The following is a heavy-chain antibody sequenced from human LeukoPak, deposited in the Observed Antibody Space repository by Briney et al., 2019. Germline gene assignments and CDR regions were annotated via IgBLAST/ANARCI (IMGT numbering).Heavy chain of an antibody. CDR3: ARDQTSKGDAFDI. CDR1: GGSISSSSYY. V-gene: IGHV4-39*07. J-gene: IGHJ3*02. CDR2: IYYSGST. Sequence: PSETLSLTCTVTGGSISSSSYYWGWIRQPPGKGLEWIGSIYYSGSTYYNPSLKSRVTISVDTSKNQFSLKLSSVTAADTAVYYCARDQTSKGDAFDIWGQGAMVTVSS.